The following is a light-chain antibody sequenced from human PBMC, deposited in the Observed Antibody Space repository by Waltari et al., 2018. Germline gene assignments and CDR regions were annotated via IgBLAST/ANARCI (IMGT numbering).Light chain of an antibody. CDR2: AAS. Sequence: DFQMTQSPSPLSASVGDSVTITCRASQYISTYLNWYQQKPGKGPKLLIYAASTLQSGVPSRFSGSGSGTDFTFTISSLQLEDFATYYCQQSYDTPRTFGQGTKVEVK. CDR3: QQSYDTPRT. CDR1: QYISTY. J-gene: IGKJ1*01. V-gene: IGKV1-39*01.